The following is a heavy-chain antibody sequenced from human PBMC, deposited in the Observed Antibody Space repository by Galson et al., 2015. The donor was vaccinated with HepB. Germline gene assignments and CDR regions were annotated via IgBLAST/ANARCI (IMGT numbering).Heavy chain of an antibody. CDR2: IYPGDSDT. CDR3: ARGDYCSGGCWFDP. Sequence: QSGAAVKKPGESLKISCTGSGSSFTSSWIGWVRQMLGKGLEWMGIIYPGDSDTRYRQSFQGQLTISADKSINTAYLQWSSLKASDTASYYCARGDYCSGGCWFDPWGQGTLVTVSS. J-gene: IGHJ5*02. V-gene: IGHV5-51*01. CDR1: GSSFTSSW. D-gene: IGHD2-15*01.